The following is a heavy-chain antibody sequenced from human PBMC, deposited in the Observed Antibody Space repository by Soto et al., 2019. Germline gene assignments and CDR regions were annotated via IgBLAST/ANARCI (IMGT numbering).Heavy chain of an antibody. CDR1: GFTFTGYA. J-gene: IGHJ4*02. CDR2: INPGINTT. CDR3: VRDSPIGSTFSGYDGIDY. D-gene: IGHD5-12*01. V-gene: IGHV1-3*01. Sequence: ASVKVSCKASGFTFTGYARHWVRQAPGQRLEWMGRINPGINTTNYAQKFQGRVTITADKSTGTAYMELNSLRSEDTAVYYCVRDSPIGSTFSGYDGIDYRGQGTLVTVSS.